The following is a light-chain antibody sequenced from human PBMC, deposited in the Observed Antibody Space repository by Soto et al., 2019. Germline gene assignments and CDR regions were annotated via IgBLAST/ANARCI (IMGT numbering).Light chain of an antibody. V-gene: IGKV1-5*03. CDR1: QSISSW. J-gene: IGKJ1*01. CDR2: KAS. Sequence: DIQMTQSPSTLSASIGDRVTITCLASQSISSWLDWYQQKPGKAPKLLIYKASILESGVPSRFSGSGSGTEFSLTISSLQSEDFATYYCQQYNTHWTFAQGTKVDIK. CDR3: QQYNTHWT.